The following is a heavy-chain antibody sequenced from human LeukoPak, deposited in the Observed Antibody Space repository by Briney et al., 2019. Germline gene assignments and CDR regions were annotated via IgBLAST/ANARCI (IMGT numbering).Heavy chain of an antibody. D-gene: IGHD2-15*01. J-gene: IGHJ3*02. CDR3: AREIRRTGGFDI. CDR2: IYSGGST. V-gene: IGHV3-66*02. CDR1: GFTFSSYG. Sequence: GGSLRLSCAASGFTFSSYGMSWVRQAPGKGLEWVSVIYSGGSTYYADSVKGRFTIYRDNSKNTLYLKMNSLRAEDRAGYYCAREIRRTGGFDIWGQGTMVTVSS.